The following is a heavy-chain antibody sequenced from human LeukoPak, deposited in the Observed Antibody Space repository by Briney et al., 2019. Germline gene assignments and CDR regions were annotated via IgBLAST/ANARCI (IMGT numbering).Heavy chain of an antibody. J-gene: IGHJ3*02. V-gene: IGHV3-9*01. Sequence: GRSLRLSCAASGFTFDDYAMHWVRQAPGKGLEWVSGISWNSGSIGYADSVKGRFTISRDNAKNSLYLQMNSLRAEDTALYYCAKDISGFGELTGGDAFDIWGQGTMVTVSS. CDR1: GFTFDDYA. CDR2: ISWNSGSI. D-gene: IGHD3-10*01. CDR3: AKDISGFGELTGGDAFDI.